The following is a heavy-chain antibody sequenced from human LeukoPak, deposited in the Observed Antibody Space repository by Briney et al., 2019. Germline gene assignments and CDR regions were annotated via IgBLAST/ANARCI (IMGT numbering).Heavy chain of an antibody. D-gene: IGHD3-22*01. Sequence: SETLSLTCTVSGGSISSSSYYWGWIRQPPGKGLEWIGSIYYSGSTYYNPSLKSRVTISVDTSKNQFSLKLSSVTAADTAVYYCATIPYYYDSSGYPHDAFDIWGQGTMVTVSS. CDR2: IYYSGST. CDR3: ATIPYYYDSSGYPHDAFDI. CDR1: GGSISSSSYY. V-gene: IGHV4-39*07. J-gene: IGHJ3*02.